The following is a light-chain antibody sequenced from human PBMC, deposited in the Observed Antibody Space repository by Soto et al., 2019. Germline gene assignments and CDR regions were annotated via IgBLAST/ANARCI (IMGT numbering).Light chain of an antibody. J-gene: IGKJ1*01. V-gene: IGKV1-12*01. CDR2: AAS. CDR1: QVISSW. Sequence: DIQMTQSPSSVSASVGDRVTITSRASQVISSWLAWYQQKPGKGPKLLIYAASSLQSGVTSRFSGSGSGKDFTLTISSLQPEDFATYYCQQANSFPLTFGKGTKVEIK. CDR3: QQANSFPLT.